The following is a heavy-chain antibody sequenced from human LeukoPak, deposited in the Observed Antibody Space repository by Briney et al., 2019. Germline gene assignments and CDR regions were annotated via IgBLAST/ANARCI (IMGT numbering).Heavy chain of an antibody. D-gene: IGHD3-22*01. CDR3: ARDAYDSSGYYSFDY. Sequence: PGGSLRLSCAASGFTFSDYYMSWIRRAPGKGLEWVSYISSSGSTIYYADSVKGRFTISRDNAKNSLYLQMNSLRAEDTAVYYCARDAYDSSGYYSFDYWGQGTLVTVSS. CDR1: GFTFSDYY. J-gene: IGHJ4*02. V-gene: IGHV3-11*01. CDR2: ISSSGSTI.